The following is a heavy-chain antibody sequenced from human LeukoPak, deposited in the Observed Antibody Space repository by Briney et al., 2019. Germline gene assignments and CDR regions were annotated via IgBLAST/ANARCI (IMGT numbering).Heavy chain of an antibody. CDR1: GFTFSSSW. V-gene: IGHV3-7*01. CDR3: ASGGV. J-gene: IGHJ4*02. Sequence: PGGSLRLSCAASGFTFSSSWMSWVRQAPGKGPEWVAYINEDGSAKSSVDSVKGRFTISRDNAKDSLFLQMNSLRAEDTAIYYCASGGVWGQGTLVTVSS. CDR2: INEDGSAK. D-gene: IGHD2-8*02.